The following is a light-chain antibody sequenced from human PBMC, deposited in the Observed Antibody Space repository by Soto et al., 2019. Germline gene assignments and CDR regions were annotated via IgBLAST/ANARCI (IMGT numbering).Light chain of an antibody. CDR1: QSVSSN. J-gene: IGKJ4*01. V-gene: IGKV3-15*01. CDR3: QQYNNWPPLT. CDR2: DAS. Sequence: EIVMTQSPATLSVSPGERATLSCRASQSVSSNLACYQQKPGQAPRLLIYDASTRATGIPARFSGSGSGTEFTLTISSLQSEDFAVYYCQQYNNWPPLTFGGGTKVEIK.